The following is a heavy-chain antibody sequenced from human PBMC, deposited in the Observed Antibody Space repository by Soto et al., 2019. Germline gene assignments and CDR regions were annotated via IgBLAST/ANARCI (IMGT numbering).Heavy chain of an antibody. Sequence: ASVKVSCKASGYTFTSYDINWVRQATGQGLEWMGWMNPNSGNTGYAKKLQGRVTMTRNTSISTAYMELSSLRSEDTAVYYCARGRYSYGLLPDYWGQGTLVTVSS. V-gene: IGHV1-8*01. CDR1: GYTFTSYD. J-gene: IGHJ4*02. D-gene: IGHD5-18*01. CDR2: MNPNSGNT. CDR3: ARGRYSYGLLPDY.